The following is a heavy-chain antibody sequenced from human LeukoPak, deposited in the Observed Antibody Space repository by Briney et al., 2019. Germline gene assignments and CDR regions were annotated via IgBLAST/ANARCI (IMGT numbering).Heavy chain of an antibody. V-gene: IGHV3-21*01. J-gene: IGHJ4*02. CDR1: GFTFNDYN. CDR3: AKDRAEYSSTYYFDY. CDR2: ISSSSSYK. Sequence: GGSLRLSCAASGFTFNDYNFNWVRQAPGKGLEWVSSISSSSSYKYYADSIKGRFTISRDNANNSLFLQMNNLRDEDTAVYYCAKDRAEYSSTYYFDYWGQGTLVTVSS. D-gene: IGHD6-6*01.